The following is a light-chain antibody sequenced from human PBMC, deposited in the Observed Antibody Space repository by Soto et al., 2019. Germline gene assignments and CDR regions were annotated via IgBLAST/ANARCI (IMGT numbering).Light chain of an antibody. CDR2: VNSDGSH. CDR1: SGHTTYP. CDR3: QAWGTGLQV. Sequence: QPVLTQPPSASASLGASVKLTCTLNSGHTTYPIAWHQQQPEKGPRYLMKVNSDGSHSKGDGIPDRFSGSSSGAERYLTISSLQSDDEADYYCQAWGTGLQVFGGGTKVTVL. J-gene: IGLJ2*01. V-gene: IGLV4-69*01.